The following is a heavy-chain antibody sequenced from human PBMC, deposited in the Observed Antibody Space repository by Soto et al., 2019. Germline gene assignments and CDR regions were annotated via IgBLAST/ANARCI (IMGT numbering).Heavy chain of an antibody. Sequence: QVQLVQSGAEVKKPGASVTVSCKASGYRFSDYYLHWVRQAPGQGPERMGWMNPNSGDTKYAQKCKGRVTMTRDTSVRTAFMELNWLKSDDTAVYYCARESGGATATLDYYCCYMDVWGIGTTVTVSS. CDR3: ARESGGATATLDYYCCYMDV. D-gene: IGHD5-12*01. J-gene: IGHJ6*03. V-gene: IGHV1-2*02. CDR1: GYRFSDYY. CDR2: MNPNSGDT.